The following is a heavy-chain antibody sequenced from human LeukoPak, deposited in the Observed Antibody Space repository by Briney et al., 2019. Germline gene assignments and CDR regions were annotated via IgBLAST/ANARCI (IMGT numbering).Heavy chain of an antibody. J-gene: IGHJ3*02. Sequence: GRSLRLSCAASGFTFSNYWMSWVRQAPGKGLEWVANIKQDGSEKSYVDPVKGRFPTPRDNARNSLHLQMNSLRAEDTAVYYCSRWGTYSSSWLGAFDSWGQGTMVTVSS. CDR1: GFTFSNYW. D-gene: IGHD6-13*01. CDR3: SRWGTYSSSWLGAFDS. V-gene: IGHV3-7*05. CDR2: IKQDGSEK.